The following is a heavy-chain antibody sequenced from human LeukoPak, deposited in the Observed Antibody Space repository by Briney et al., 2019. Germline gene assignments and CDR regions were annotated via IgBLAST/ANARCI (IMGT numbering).Heavy chain of an antibody. J-gene: IGHJ4*02. D-gene: IGHD2-15*01. V-gene: IGHV4-31*03. CDR3: ARVWSGSARGYCSGGSCGHFDY. CDR1: GGSISSGGYY. Sequence: KASQTLSLTCTVSGGSISSGGYYWSWIRQHPGKGLEWIGYIYYSGSTYYNPSLKSRVTISVDTSKNQFSLKLSSVTAADTAVYYCARVWSGSARGYCSGGSCGHFDYWGQGTLVTVSS. CDR2: IYYSGST.